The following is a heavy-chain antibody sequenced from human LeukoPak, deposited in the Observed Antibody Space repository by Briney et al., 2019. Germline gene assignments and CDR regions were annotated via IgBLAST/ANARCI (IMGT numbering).Heavy chain of an antibody. CDR1: GFTFSSYS. Sequence: GGSLRLSCAAPGFTFSSYSMNWVRQAPGKGLEWVSSISSSSSYIYYADSVKGRFTISRDNAKNSLYLQMNSLRAEDTAVYYCAREFRSLYDFWSGYRPGAFDIWGQGTMVTVSS. CDR3: AREFRSLYDFWSGYRPGAFDI. D-gene: IGHD3-3*01. J-gene: IGHJ3*02. CDR2: ISSSSSYI. V-gene: IGHV3-21*01.